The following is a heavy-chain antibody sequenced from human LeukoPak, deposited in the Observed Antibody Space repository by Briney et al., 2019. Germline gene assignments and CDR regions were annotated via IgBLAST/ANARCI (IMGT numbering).Heavy chain of an antibody. CDR1: GGSISSNSYY. Sequence: PSETLSLTCTVSGGSISSNSYYWGWIRQPPGKGLEWIGSIYYSGSTYYNPSLKSRVTISVDTSKNQFSLKLSSVTAADTAVYYCARQGSYDYVWGSYRSYYFDYWGQGTLVTVSS. CDR2: IYYSGST. V-gene: IGHV4-39*01. CDR3: ARQGSYDYVWGSYRSYYFDY. J-gene: IGHJ4*02. D-gene: IGHD3-16*02.